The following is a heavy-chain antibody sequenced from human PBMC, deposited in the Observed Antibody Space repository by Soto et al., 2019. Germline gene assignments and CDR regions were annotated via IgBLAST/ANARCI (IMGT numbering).Heavy chain of an antibody. CDR2: IYYSGST. J-gene: IGHJ6*03. Sequence: PSETLSLTCTVSGGSISSAGDYWSWIRQHPGKGLEWIGYIYYSGSTYYNPSLKSRVTISVDTSKNQFSLKLSSVTAADTAVYYCAREVSPILRFLDWADMDVWGKGTTVTVSS. CDR1: GGSISSAGDY. V-gene: IGHV4-31*03. CDR3: AREVSPILRFLDWADMDV. D-gene: IGHD3-3*01.